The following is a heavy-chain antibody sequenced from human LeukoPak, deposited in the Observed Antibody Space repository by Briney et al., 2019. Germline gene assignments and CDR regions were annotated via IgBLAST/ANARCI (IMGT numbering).Heavy chain of an antibody. V-gene: IGHV3-23*01. CDR3: AKDFWSGYYSGYFDY. D-gene: IGHD3-3*01. Sequence: GGSLRLSCAASGFTFSSYAMHWVRQAPGKGLEWVSSISGRGGSTFHADSVKGRFTISRDNSKNTLYLQMNSLRAEDTAVYYCAKDFWSGYYSGYFDYWGQGTLVTVSS. CDR1: GFTFSSYA. CDR2: ISGRGGST. J-gene: IGHJ4*02.